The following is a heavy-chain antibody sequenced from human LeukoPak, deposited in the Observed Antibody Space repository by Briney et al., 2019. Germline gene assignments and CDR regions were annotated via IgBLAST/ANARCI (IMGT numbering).Heavy chain of an antibody. J-gene: IGHJ4*02. V-gene: IGHV3-7*01. Sequence: GGSLRLSHAASGFTFSDYWMSWVRQAPGKGLEWVANIKLDGSEKYYVDSVKGRFTVSRDNAKNSLYLQMNSLRVEDTAVYYCAKGHSATSGIYWGQGTLVTVSS. CDR1: GFTFSDYW. CDR3: AKGHSATSGIY. CDR2: IKLDGSEK. D-gene: IGHD6-25*01.